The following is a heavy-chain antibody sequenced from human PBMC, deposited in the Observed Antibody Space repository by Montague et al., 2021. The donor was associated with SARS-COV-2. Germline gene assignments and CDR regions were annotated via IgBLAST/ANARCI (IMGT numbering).Heavy chain of an antibody. D-gene: IGHD3-10*01. CDR3: ARVGNYLEVY. CDR2: INHSGST. CDR1: GGSFSGHY. V-gene: IGHV4-34*01. J-gene: IGHJ4*01. Sequence: SETLSLTCAVYGGSFSGHYWNWIRQPPGKGLEWIGEINHSGSTNNNPSLKSRVTMSVDTSKNQFSLKLKSMSAADTAVYYCARVGNYLEVYWGQGILVTVSS.